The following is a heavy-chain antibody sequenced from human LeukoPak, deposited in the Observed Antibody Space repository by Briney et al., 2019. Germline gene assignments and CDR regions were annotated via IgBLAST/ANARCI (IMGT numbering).Heavy chain of an antibody. D-gene: IGHD3-16*02. J-gene: IGHJ4*02. V-gene: IGHV3-23*01. CDR3: AKRGVVVRVFLVGFHKEAYYFDS. CDR1: GFTFSAYA. Sequence: GGSLRVSCAASGFTFSAYAMSWVRQAPGKGLEWVAGLSGSAGGTNYADSVKGRFTISRDNSKNTLFLQMDRLRVEDTAVYFCAKRGVVVRVFLVGFHKEAYYFDSWGQGAQVTVSS. CDR2: LSGSAGGT.